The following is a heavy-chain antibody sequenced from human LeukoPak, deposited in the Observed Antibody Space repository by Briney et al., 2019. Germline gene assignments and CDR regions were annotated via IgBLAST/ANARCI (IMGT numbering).Heavy chain of an antibody. CDR3: ARDRTMVRGVIIRSAFDI. V-gene: IGHV3-20*04. CDR1: GFTFDDYG. Sequence: SGGSLRLSCAASGFTFDDYGMSWVRQGPGKGLEWVSGINWNGGSTGYADSVKGRVTISRDNAKNSLYLQMNSLRAEDTALYYCARDRTMVRGVIIRSAFDIWGQGTMVTVSS. CDR2: INWNGGST. J-gene: IGHJ3*02. D-gene: IGHD3-10*01.